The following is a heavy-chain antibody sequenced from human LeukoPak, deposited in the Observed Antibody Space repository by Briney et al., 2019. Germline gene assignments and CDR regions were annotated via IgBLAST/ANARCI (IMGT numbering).Heavy chain of an antibody. CDR1: GFTFDDYA. D-gene: IGHD2-8*02. CDR3: AKDIGPLVPGYYFDY. J-gene: IGHJ4*02. CDR2: ISWNSGSI. V-gene: IGHV3-9*01. Sequence: GGSLRLSCAASGFTFDDYAMHWVRQAPGKGLEWVSGISWNSGSIGYADSVKGRFTISRDNAKNSLYLQMNSLRTEDTALYYCAKDIGPLVPGYYFDYWGQGTLVTVSS.